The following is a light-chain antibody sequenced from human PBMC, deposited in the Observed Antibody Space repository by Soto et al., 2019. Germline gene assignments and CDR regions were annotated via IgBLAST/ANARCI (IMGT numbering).Light chain of an antibody. J-gene: IGKJ5*01. CDR2: GAS. CDR3: QQYGSSPPIT. V-gene: IGKV3-20*01. Sequence: EIVLTQSPGTLSLSPGERATLSCRASQSVNSNYVTWYQQKPGQAPRLLIYGASSRATGIPDRFSGSGSGTDFTLTISRLEPEDFAVYYCQQYGSSPPITFGQGTRLEIK. CDR1: QSVNSNY.